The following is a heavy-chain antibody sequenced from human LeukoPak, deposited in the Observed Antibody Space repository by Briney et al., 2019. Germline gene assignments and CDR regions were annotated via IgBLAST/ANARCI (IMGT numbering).Heavy chain of an antibody. J-gene: IGHJ3*02. D-gene: IGHD5-12*01. CDR2: ISYDGSNK. Sequence: GGSRRLSCAASGFTISSYGMHWVRQAPGKGLEWVAVISYDGSNKYYADSVKGRFTISRDNSKNTLYLQMNSLRAEDTAVYYCAKDWDSGYDWEDAFDIWGQGTMVTVSS. V-gene: IGHV3-30*18. CDR1: GFTISSYG. CDR3: AKDWDSGYDWEDAFDI.